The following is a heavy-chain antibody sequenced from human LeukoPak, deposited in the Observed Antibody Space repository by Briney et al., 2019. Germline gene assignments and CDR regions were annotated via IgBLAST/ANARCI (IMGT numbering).Heavy chain of an antibody. D-gene: IGHD5-12*01. Sequence: PGGSLRLSCAASGFTVSSNYMSWVRQAPGKGLEWVSVIYSGGSTYYADSVKGRFTISRDNSKNTLYLQMNSLRAEDTAVYYCAKRGPVDIVATYFDYWGQGTLVTVSS. CDR1: GFTVSSNY. V-gene: IGHV3-53*01. J-gene: IGHJ4*02. CDR3: AKRGPVDIVATYFDY. CDR2: IYSGGST.